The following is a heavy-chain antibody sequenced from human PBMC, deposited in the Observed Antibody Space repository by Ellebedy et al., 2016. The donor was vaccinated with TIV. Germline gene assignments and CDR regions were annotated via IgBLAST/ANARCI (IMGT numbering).Heavy chain of an antibody. CDR2: IIPILGIA. V-gene: IGHV1-69*04. Sequence: AASVKVSCKASGYTFSNYGISRVRQAPGQGLEWMGRIIPILGIANYAQKFQGRVTITADKSPSTAYMELSSLRAEDTAVYYCASHSFDYGDYGWFDPWGQGTLVTVSS. D-gene: IGHD4-17*01. CDR3: ASHSFDYGDYGWFDP. CDR1: GYTFSNYG. J-gene: IGHJ5*02.